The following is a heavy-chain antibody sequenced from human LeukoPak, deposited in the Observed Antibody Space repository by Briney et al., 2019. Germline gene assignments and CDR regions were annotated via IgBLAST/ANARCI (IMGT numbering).Heavy chain of an antibody. CDR3: ARDRRPSSWLGVGP. CDR1: GFTFSSYW. J-gene: IGHJ5*02. CDR2: INTDGSIT. D-gene: IGHD6-13*01. Sequence: PGGSLRLSCAASGFTFSSYWMHWVRQAPGKGLVWVSRINTDGSITNYADSVKGRFTISRGNAKNSLHLQMNSLRAGDTAVYYCARDRRPSSWLGVGPWGQGTLVTVSS. V-gene: IGHV3-74*01.